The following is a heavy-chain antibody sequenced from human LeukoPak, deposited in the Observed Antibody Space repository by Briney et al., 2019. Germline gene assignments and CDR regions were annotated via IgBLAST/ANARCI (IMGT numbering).Heavy chain of an antibody. J-gene: IGHJ4*02. CDR1: GFTFDDYA. CDR2: ISWNSGSI. D-gene: IGHD6-19*01. CDR3: AKRSDDSSGWEGGFDY. Sequence: GRSLRLSCAASGFTFDDYAMHWVRQAPGKGLEWVSGISWNSGSIGYADSVKGRFTISRDNAKNSLYLQMNSLRAEDTALYYCAKRSDDSSGWEGGFDYWGQGTLVTVSS. V-gene: IGHV3-9*01.